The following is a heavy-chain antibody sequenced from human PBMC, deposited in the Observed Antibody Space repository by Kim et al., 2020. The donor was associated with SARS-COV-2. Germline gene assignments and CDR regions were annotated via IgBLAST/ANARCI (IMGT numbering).Heavy chain of an antibody. V-gene: IGHV1-3*01. CDR1: GYTFSNYA. CDR3: AGGGAVLRFLEWSSSYFDY. CDR2: INAGSGNT. Sequence: ASVKVSCKASGYTFSNYAMHWVRQAPGQRLEWMGWINAGSGNTEYSQKFQGRLIITRDTSASTAYMELSSPRSEDTAVYYCAGGGAVLRFLEWSSSYFDYWGQGTLVTVSS. J-gene: IGHJ4*02. D-gene: IGHD3-3*01.